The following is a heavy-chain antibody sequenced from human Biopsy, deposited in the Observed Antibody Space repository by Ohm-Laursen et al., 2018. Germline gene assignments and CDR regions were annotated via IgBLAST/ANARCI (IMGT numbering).Heavy chain of an antibody. CDR3: ASAGYNPDWNFDL. D-gene: IGHD5-24*01. Sequence: SETLSLTCTVSGGPIDSYYWSWNRQPPGKALGWFGYFNFTGRTSNNPSLKIQVTSSVNRSKKPFSLRLSSVTAADTAVYYCASAGYNPDWNFDLWGRGTRVTVSS. J-gene: IGHJ2*01. CDR1: GGPIDSYY. CDR2: FNFTGRT. V-gene: IGHV4-59*12.